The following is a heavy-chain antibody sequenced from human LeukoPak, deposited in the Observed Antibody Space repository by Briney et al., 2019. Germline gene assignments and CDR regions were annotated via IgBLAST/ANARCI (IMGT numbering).Heavy chain of an antibody. V-gene: IGHV4-59*01. J-gene: IGHJ4*02. Sequence: PSETLSLTCTVSGASISSSYWSWIRQPPGKGLEWIGYISNHGSANYNPSLNSPVTISVDTSKNQFSLKLSSVTAADTAVYYCARGQWELDYWGQGTLVTVSS. CDR3: ARGQWELDY. CDR1: GASISSSY. D-gene: IGHD1-26*01. CDR2: ISNHGSA.